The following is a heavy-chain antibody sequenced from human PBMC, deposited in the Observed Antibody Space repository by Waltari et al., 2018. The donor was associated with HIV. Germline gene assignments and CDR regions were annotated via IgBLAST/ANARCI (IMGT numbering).Heavy chain of an antibody. V-gene: IGHV4-61*01. J-gene: IGHJ4*02. D-gene: IGHD6-13*01. CDR3: ARRNLPIAAWDY. CDR2: ISHSGSA. Sequence: QVQLQESGPGLVKPSETLSLTCTVSGGSVDSATYYWTWIRQPPGKGLEWIGYISHSGSAYYNPSPKSRVTISVDTSKNQFSLKVTSVTAADTAVYFCARRNLPIAAWDYWGQGTLVTVST. CDR1: GGSVDSATYY.